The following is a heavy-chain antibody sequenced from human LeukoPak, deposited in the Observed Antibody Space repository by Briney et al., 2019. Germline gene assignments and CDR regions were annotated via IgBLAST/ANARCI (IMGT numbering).Heavy chain of an antibody. D-gene: IGHD6-13*01. J-gene: IGHJ4*02. CDR3: TKDRRGPAAGTWYFDS. CDR2: ITAIDGRT. Sequence: GGSLRLSCVASGFTFSSTTMGWVRQAPGRGLEWVSSITAIDGRTYYADSVRGRFTISRDNSKNTVYLQLNSLRAGDTAIYYCTKDRRGPAAGTWYFDSWGQGTPVTVSS. CDR1: GFTFSSTT. V-gene: IGHV3-23*01.